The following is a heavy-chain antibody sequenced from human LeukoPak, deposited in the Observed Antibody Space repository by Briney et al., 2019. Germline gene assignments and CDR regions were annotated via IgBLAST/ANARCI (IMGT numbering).Heavy chain of an antibody. J-gene: IGHJ4*01. D-gene: IGHD2-15*01. V-gene: IGHV4-31*03. Sequence: PSQTLSLTCTVSGGSISSGGYYWSWIRQHPGRGLEWIGYIYYSGSTYYNPSLKSRVTISVDTSKNQFSLKLSSVTAADTAVYYCARIHPEYCSGGSCYSELFDYWGQEPWSPSPQ. CDR3: ARIHPEYCSGGSCYSELFDY. CDR1: GGSISSGGYY. CDR2: IYYSGST.